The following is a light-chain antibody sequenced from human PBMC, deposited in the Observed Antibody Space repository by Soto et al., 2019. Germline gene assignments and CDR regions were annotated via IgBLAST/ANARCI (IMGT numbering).Light chain of an antibody. CDR3: KQLKSFPIT. V-gene: IGKV1-9*01. Sequence: IQLTQSPSSLSASVGDRVLITCRSSPVISSYLAWSQQKSGQAPKLLIYSTSTSQSGVPSRFSGRVSGTDFTLTIRTLQTEDFATYYCKQLKSFPITFGGGTKVAIK. CDR1: PVISSY. CDR2: STS. J-gene: IGKJ4*01.